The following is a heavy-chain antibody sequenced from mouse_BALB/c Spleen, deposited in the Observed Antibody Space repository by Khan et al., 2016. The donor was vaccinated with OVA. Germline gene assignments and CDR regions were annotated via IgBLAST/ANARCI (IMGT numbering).Heavy chain of an antibody. CDR1: GYPFTGFF. J-gene: IGHJ2*01. CDR2: INPYIGET. D-gene: IGHD1-1*01. V-gene: IGHV1-20*02. CDR3: ARIYGSGFDY. Sequence: VQPKQSGPELVKPGASVKIFCKASGYPFTGFFMNWVMQSHGKSPEWIGRINPYIGETFYNPKFKGQATLTVDESLSTAHMELRSLASEDSAVYYCARIYGSGFDYWGQGTTLTVSS.